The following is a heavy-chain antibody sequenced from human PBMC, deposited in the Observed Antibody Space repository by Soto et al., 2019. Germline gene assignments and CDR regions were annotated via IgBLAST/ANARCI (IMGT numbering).Heavy chain of an antibody. D-gene: IGHD4-17*01. CDR3: VKDYYGVGY. V-gene: IGHV3-30*18. Sequence: HPGGSLRLSCAASGFTFNSYGMDWVRQAPGKGLEWVVVISFDGRNTYYADSVKGRFTISRDNAKNTLYLQMSSLRAEDTAVYYCVKDYYGVGYWGQGTLVTVSS. J-gene: IGHJ4*02. CDR2: ISFDGRNT. CDR1: GFTFNSYG.